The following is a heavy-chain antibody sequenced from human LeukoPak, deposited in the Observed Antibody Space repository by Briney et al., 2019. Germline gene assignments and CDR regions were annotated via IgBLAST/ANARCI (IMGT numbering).Heavy chain of an antibody. CDR2: INEAGSII. CDR1: GFYFSNYW. V-gene: IGHV3-74*01. Sequence: PGGSLRLTCAACGFYFSNYWIHWVRQSSGKRLEWVARINEAGSIISYADSVKGRFTISRDNSKNTLYLQMNSLRAEDTAVYYCAREGDYDTQVAPFDYWGQGTLVTVSS. D-gene: IGHD3-22*01. CDR3: AREGDYDTQVAPFDY. J-gene: IGHJ4*02.